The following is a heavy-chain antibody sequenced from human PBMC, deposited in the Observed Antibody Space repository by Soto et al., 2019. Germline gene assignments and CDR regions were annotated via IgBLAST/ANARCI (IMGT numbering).Heavy chain of an antibody. CDR2: IYTSEST. D-gene: IGHD4-17*01. CDR1: GGSISSYY. J-gene: IGHJ3*02. CDR3: ARAGPSYGYAFDI. V-gene: IGHV4-4*07. Sequence: SETLSLTCTVSGGSISSYYWSWIRQPARKGLEWVGRIYTSESTNSNPSLKRRVTMSVDTSKNQFSLKLSSVTAADTAVYYCARAGPSYGYAFDIWGQGTMVTVSS.